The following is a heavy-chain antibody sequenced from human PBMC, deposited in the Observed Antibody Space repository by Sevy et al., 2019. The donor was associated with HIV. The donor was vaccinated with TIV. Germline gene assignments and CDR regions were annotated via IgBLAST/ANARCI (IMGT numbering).Heavy chain of an antibody. CDR2: INHSGST. Sequence: SETLSLTCAVYGGSFSGYYWSWIRQPPGKGLEWMGEINHSGSTNYNPSLKSRVTISVDTSKNQFSLKLSSVTAADTAVYYCARGYCSSTSCYGEYSSSDYWGQGTLVTVSS. V-gene: IGHV4-34*01. D-gene: IGHD2-2*01. CDR3: ARGYCSSTSCYGEYSSSDY. J-gene: IGHJ4*02. CDR1: GGSFSGYY.